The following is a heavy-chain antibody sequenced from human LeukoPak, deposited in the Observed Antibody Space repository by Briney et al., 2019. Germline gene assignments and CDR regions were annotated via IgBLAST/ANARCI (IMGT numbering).Heavy chain of an antibody. CDR1: GFTFDDYA. CDR2: ISWSSGSI. D-gene: IGHD2/OR15-2a*01. Sequence: GGSLRPSCAASGFTFDDYAMHWVRQAPGKGLEWVSGISWSSGSIGYADSVKGRFTISRDNAKNSLYLQMNSLRAEDMALYYCAKDIDSGFSGTPCYFDCWGQGTLVTVSS. CDR3: AKDIDSGFSGTPCYFDC. J-gene: IGHJ4*02. V-gene: IGHV3-9*03.